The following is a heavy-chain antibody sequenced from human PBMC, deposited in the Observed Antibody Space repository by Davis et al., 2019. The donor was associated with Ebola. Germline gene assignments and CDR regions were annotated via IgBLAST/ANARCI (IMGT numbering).Heavy chain of an antibody. CDR3: ARQGDSSGWHGEGHAFDI. J-gene: IGHJ3*02. V-gene: IGHV5-51*01. CDR1: GYSFSTYW. CDR2: IYPGDSDT. D-gene: IGHD6-19*01. Sequence: GESLKISCKASGYSFSTYWIGWVRQMSDKGLEWMGIIYPGDSDTRYGPSFQGQVTISADKSTNTAYLQWSRLMASDTAMYYCARQGDSSGWHGEGHAFDIWGQGTMVTVSA.